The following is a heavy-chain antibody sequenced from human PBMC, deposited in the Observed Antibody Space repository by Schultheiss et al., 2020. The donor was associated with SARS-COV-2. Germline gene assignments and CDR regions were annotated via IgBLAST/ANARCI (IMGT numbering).Heavy chain of an antibody. CDR1: GYTFTSQG. V-gene: IGHV1-18*01. Sequence: ASVKVSCKASGYTFTSQGISWVRQAPGQGLEWMGWISAYNGNTNYAQKFQGRVTMTRDTSISTAYMELSRLRSDDTAVYYCASAQLVGYGMDVWGQGSTVTVAS. J-gene: IGHJ6*02. D-gene: IGHD6-6*01. CDR2: ISAYNGNT. CDR3: ASAQLVGYGMDV.